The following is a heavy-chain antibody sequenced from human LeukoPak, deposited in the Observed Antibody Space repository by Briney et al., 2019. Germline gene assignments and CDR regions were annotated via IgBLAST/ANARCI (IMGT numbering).Heavy chain of an antibody. CDR3: ASYNIVGATNDY. CDR1: GGSFSGYY. CDR2: INHSGST. Sequence: PSETLSLTCAVYGGSFSGYYWSWIRQPPGKGLEWIGEINHSGSTNYNPSLKSRVTISVDTSKNQFSLKLSSVTAADTAVYYCASYNIVGATNDYWGQGTLVTVSS. V-gene: IGHV4-34*01. D-gene: IGHD1-26*01. J-gene: IGHJ4*02.